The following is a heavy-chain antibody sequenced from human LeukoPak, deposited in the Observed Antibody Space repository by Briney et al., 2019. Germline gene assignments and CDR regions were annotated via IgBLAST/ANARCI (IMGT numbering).Heavy chain of an antibody. D-gene: IGHD3-22*01. V-gene: IGHV4-4*07. CDR2: IYTSGST. CDR3: ARGGFDSSGYGDIDAFDI. Sequence: PSETLSLTCTVSGGSISSYYWSWIRQPAGKGLEWIGRIYTSGSTNYNPSLKSRVTMSVDTSKNQLSLKLSSVTAADTAVYYCARGGFDSSGYGDIDAFDIWGQGTMVTISS. CDR1: GGSISSYY. J-gene: IGHJ3*02.